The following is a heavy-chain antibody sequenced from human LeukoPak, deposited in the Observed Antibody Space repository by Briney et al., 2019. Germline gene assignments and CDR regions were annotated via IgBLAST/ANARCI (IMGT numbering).Heavy chain of an antibody. V-gene: IGHV1-18*01. D-gene: IGHD3-22*01. CDR3: ARVRPGITMIVVVTFDAFDT. CDR2: ISAYNGNT. CDR1: GYTFTSYG. Sequence: ASVKVSCKASGYTFTSYGISWVRQAPGQGLEWMGWISAYNGNTNYAQKLQGRVTMTTDTSTSTAYMELRSLRSDDTAVYYCARVRPGITMIVVVTFDAFDTWGQGTMVTVSS. J-gene: IGHJ3*02.